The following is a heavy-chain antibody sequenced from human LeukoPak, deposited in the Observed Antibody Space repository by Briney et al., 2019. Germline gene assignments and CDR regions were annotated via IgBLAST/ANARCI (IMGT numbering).Heavy chain of an antibody. CDR3: AKSVRAGRDGMDV. CDR2: ISWNSGSI. V-gene: IGHV3-9*01. CDR1: GFTFDDYA. D-gene: IGHD2-8*02. Sequence: GRSLRLSCAASGFTFDDYAMHWVRQAPGKGPEWVSRISWNSGSIGYADSVKGRFTISRDNAKNSLYLQMNSLRAEDTALYYCAKSVRAGRDGMDVWGQGTTVTVSS. J-gene: IGHJ6*02.